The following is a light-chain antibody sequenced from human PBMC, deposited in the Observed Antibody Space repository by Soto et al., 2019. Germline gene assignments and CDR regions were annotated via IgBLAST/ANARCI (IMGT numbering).Light chain of an antibody. CDR1: QDIGTY. Sequence: IQMTQFPSTLSASVGDRVTITCRATQDIGTYLAWYQQIPGKAPKLLIYDASTLQTGVPSRFSGSGSGTDFTLTISYLQSEDFGTYYCQQFYNYPRTFGQGTKVDIK. CDR3: QQFYNYPRT. V-gene: IGKV1-8*01. J-gene: IGKJ1*01. CDR2: DAS.